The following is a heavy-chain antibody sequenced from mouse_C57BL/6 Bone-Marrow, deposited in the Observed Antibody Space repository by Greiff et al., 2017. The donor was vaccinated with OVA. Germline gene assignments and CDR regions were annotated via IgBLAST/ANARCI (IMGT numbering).Heavy chain of an antibody. CDR3: ARWGLLRFNWYFDV. J-gene: IGHJ1*03. D-gene: IGHD1-1*01. V-gene: IGHV1-63*01. CDR2: IYPGGGYT. Sequence: VKLQESGAELVRPGTSVKMSCKASGYTFTNYWIGWAKQRPGHGLEWIGDIYPGGGYTNYNEKFKGKATLTADKSSSTAYMQFSSLTSEDSAIYYCARWGLLRFNWYFDVWGTGTTVTVSS. CDR1: GYTFTNYW.